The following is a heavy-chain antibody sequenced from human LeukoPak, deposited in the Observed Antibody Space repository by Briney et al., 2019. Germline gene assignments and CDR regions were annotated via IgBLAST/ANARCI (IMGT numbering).Heavy chain of an antibody. V-gene: IGHV4-59*01. CDR1: GGSISSYL. CDR3: ARGEGYSSGWYLYYFDY. J-gene: IGHJ4*02. Sequence: SETLSLTCTVSGGSISSYLWSWIRQPPGKGLEWFGYIYYSGSPNYNPSLKSRVTISVDTSKNQFSLKLSSVTAADTAVYYCARGEGYSSGWYLYYFDYWGQGTLVTVSS. D-gene: IGHD6-19*01. CDR2: IYYSGSP.